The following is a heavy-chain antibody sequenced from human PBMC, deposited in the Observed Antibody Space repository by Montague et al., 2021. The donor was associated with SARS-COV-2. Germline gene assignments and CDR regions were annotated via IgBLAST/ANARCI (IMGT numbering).Heavy chain of an antibody. J-gene: IGHJ4*02. D-gene: IGHD2-21*01. CDR2: ISYEGSNK. CDR1: GFSFSSYS. CDR3: ARGFRGGYSTFDY. V-gene: IGHV3-30*04. Sequence: SLRLSFSASGFSFSSYSMHWVRQAPGKGLEWVAVISYEGSNKYYADSVKGRFTISRDNSKNTLYLQMNSLRAEDTAVYYCARGFRGGYSTFDYWGQGTPVTVSS.